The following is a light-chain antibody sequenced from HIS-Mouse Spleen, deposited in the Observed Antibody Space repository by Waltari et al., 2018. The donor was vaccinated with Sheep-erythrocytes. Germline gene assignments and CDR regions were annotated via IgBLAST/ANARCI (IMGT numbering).Light chain of an antibody. Sequence: QSALTQPRSVSGSPGQSVTISCTGTSSDVGGYNYVSWDQQHPGKAPKLMIYYVSKRPSGVPDGFSGSKSGNTASLTISGLQAEDEADYYCCSYAGSYNHVFATGTKVTVL. CDR3: CSYAGSYNHV. CDR2: YVS. V-gene: IGLV2-11*01. CDR1: SSDVGGYNY. J-gene: IGLJ1*01.